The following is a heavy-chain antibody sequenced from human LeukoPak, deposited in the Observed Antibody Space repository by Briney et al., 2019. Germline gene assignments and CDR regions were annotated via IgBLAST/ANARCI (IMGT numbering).Heavy chain of an antibody. CDR2: ISGSGGST. V-gene: IGHV3-23*01. Sequence: PGGSLRLSCAASGFTSSSYAMSWVRQAPGKGLEWVSAISGSGGSTYYADSVKGRFTISRDNSKNTLYLQMNSLRAEDTAVYYCAKPFSAGRWNYFDYWGQGTLVTVSS. CDR3: AKPFSAGRWNYFDY. J-gene: IGHJ4*02. D-gene: IGHD1-26*01. CDR1: GFTSSSYA.